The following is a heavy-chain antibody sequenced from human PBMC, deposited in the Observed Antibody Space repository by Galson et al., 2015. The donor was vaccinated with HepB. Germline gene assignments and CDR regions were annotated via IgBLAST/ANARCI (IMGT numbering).Heavy chain of an antibody. Sequence: SLRLSCAASGFTFSSYAMHWVRQAPGKGLEYVSAISSNGGSTYYADSVKGRFTISRDNSKNTLYLQMSSLRAEDTAVYYCVKDDIGYSSSWDAFDIWGQGTMVTVSS. CDR3: VKDDIGYSSSWDAFDI. J-gene: IGHJ3*02. V-gene: IGHV3-64D*06. CDR1: GFTFSSYA. D-gene: IGHD6-13*01. CDR2: ISSNGGST.